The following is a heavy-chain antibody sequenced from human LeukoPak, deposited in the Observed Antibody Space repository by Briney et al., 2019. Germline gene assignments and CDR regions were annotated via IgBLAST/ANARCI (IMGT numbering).Heavy chain of an antibody. Sequence: SVKVSCKASGYTFTSYGISWVRQAPGHGLEWMSWMNPNSENRGYAQKFQGRVTMTTDTSIDTAYMELSSLTFDDTAIYYCARGRGWGILDSWGQGNLVTVSS. CDR1: GYTFTSYG. CDR2: MNPNSENR. D-gene: IGHD6-19*01. J-gene: IGHJ4*02. V-gene: IGHV1-8*02. CDR3: ARGRGWGILDS.